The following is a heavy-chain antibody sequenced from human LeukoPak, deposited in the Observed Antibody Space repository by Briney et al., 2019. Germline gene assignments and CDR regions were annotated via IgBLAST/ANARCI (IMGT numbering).Heavy chain of an antibody. J-gene: IGHJ4*02. D-gene: IGHD3-10*01. CDR3: AKDNLWFGELLTYFDY. Sequence: PGGSLRLSCAASGFTFSNAWMSSVRQAPGKGLEWVGRIKSKPDGGTIHYAAPVKGRFTVSRDDSKNTVYLQMNSLRAEDTAVYYCAKDNLWFGELLTYFDYWGQGTLVTVSS. CDR1: GFTFSNAW. V-gene: IGHV3-15*01. CDR2: IKSKPDGGTI.